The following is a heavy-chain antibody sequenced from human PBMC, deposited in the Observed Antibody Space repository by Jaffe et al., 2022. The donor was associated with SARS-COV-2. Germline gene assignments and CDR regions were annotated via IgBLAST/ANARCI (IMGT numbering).Heavy chain of an antibody. CDR3: ARVHYDGTYSNAFDI. V-gene: IGHV3-53*02. Sequence: EVRLVETGGGLIQPGGSLRLSCAASGVTVSSNFLSWVRQAPGKGLEWVSVIYHDGRTFHTDSVKGRFTISRDNSKNTLYLQMTTLRTEDTAVYYCARVHYDGTYSNAFDIWGQGTMVTVSS. D-gene: IGHD3-22*01. J-gene: IGHJ3*02. CDR2: IYHDGRT. CDR1: GVTVSSNF.